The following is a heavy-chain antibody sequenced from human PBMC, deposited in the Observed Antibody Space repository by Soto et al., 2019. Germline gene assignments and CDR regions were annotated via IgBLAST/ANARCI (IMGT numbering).Heavy chain of an antibody. CDR1: GGTFSSYA. D-gene: IGHD5-18*01. Sequence: SVKVSCKASGGTFSSYAISWVRQAPGQGLEWMGGIIPIFGTANYAQKFQGRVTITADESTSTAYMELSSLRSEDTAVYYCARPTWIQLWSTRGGAFDIWGQGTMVTVSS. V-gene: IGHV1-69*13. J-gene: IGHJ3*02. CDR2: IIPIFGTA. CDR3: ARPTWIQLWSTRGGAFDI.